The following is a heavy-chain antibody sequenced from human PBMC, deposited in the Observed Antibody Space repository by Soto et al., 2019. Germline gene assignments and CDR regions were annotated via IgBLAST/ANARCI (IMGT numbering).Heavy chain of an antibody. D-gene: IGHD5-18*01. J-gene: IGHJ4*02. Sequence: QVQLQESGPGLVKPSQTLSLTCTVSGVSVSRGDHYWSWLRQPPGKGLESIVYIQYGASTYYNPSLTSRTTISVDTSKNQFSLMLRSVTAADTAVYYCARGRGYGYGIDYWGQGTLVTVSS. CDR1: GVSVSRGDHY. CDR3: ARGRGYGYGIDY. V-gene: IGHV4-30-4*01. CDR2: IQYGAST.